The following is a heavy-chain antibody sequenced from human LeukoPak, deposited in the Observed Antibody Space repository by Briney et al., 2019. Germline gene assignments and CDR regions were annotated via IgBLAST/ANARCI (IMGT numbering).Heavy chain of an antibody. Sequence: PGGSLRLSCAASGFTFSSYAMSWVRQAPGKGLKWVSAISGSGGSTYYADSVKGRFTISRDNSKNTLYLQMNGLRAEDTAVYYCAKDRPYYDSSGYSPLRDAFDIWGQGTMVTVSS. CDR2: ISGSGGST. CDR3: AKDRPYYDSSGYSPLRDAFDI. V-gene: IGHV3-23*01. CDR1: GFTFSSYA. J-gene: IGHJ3*02. D-gene: IGHD3-22*01.